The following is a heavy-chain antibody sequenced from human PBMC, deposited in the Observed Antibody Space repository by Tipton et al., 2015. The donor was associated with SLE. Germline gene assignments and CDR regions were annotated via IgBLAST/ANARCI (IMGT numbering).Heavy chain of an antibody. CDR2: IYTSGST. CDR1: GGSISSGSYY. J-gene: IGHJ5*02. V-gene: IGHV4-61*09. D-gene: IGHD1-26*01. Sequence: TLSLTCTVSGGSISSGSYYWSWIRQPAGKGLEWIGHIYTSGSTNYNPSLKSRVTISVDTSKNQFSLKLSSVTAADTAVYYCARHVEGENWFDPWGQGTLVTVSS. CDR3: ARHVEGENWFDP.